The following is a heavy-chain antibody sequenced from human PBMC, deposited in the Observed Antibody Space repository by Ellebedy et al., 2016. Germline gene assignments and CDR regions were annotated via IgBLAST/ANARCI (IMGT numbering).Heavy chain of an antibody. D-gene: IGHD6-19*01. CDR3: AKDRFGSGWFFFDY. CDR2: IGGSGVST. Sequence: GESLKISCAASGFTFSSYAMSWVRQAPGKGLEWVSGIGGSGVSTFYADSVKGRFTISIDNSKNTLYLQMHSLRAEDTAVYYCAKDRFGSGWFFFDYWGQGTLVTVSS. V-gene: IGHV3-23*01. CDR1: GFTFSSYA. J-gene: IGHJ4*02.